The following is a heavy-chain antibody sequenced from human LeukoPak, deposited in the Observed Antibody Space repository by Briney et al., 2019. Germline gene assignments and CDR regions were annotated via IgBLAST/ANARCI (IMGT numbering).Heavy chain of an antibody. V-gene: IGHV3-23*01. Sequence: GGSLRLSCAASGFTFSSYAMSWVRQAPGKGLEWVSSIGAGDKYTYYGDSVKGRFTISRDNSKNTLYLQMNSLRGEDTAVYYCARDNGVIAEVNGWFDPWGQGTLVTVSS. D-gene: IGHD6-13*01. CDR1: GFTFSSYA. CDR3: ARDNGVIAEVNGWFDP. CDR2: IGAGDKYT. J-gene: IGHJ5*02.